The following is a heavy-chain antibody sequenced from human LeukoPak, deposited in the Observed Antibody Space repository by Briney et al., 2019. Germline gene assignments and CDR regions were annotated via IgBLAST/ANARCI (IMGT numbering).Heavy chain of an antibody. J-gene: IGHJ4*02. CDR1: GFTFSSYE. CDR2: ISSSGSTI. CDR3: ARAPLGIYDYVWGTAN. V-gene: IGHV3-48*03. Sequence: GESLRLSCAASGFTFSSYEMNWVRQAPGKGLEWVSYISSSGSTIYYADSVKGRFTISRDNAKNSLYLQMNSLRAEDTAVYYCARAPLGIYDYVWGTANWGQGTLVTVSS. D-gene: IGHD3-16*01.